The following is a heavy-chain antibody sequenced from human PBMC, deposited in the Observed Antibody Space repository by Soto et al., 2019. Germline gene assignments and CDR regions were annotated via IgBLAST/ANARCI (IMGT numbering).Heavy chain of an antibody. Sequence: GESPKISCTGSGYSFTSYWNGWVRQMPGKGLEWMGIIYPGDSDTRYSPSSHGQVTISADKSISTAYLQWSSLEASDTAMYYCARFSSKIYYYGMDVWGQGTTVTVSS. CDR1: GYSFTSYW. V-gene: IGHV5-51*01. D-gene: IGHD2-2*01. J-gene: IGHJ6*02. CDR2: IYPGDSDT. CDR3: ARFSSKIYYYGMDV.